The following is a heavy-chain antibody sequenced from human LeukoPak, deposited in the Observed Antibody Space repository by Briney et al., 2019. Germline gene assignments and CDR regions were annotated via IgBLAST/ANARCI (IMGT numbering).Heavy chain of an antibody. V-gene: IGHV3-30*01. Sequence: GRPLRLSCAASGFTFSSYAMHWVRQAPGKGLEWVAVISYDGSNKYYADSVKGRFTISRDNSKNTLYLQMNSLRAEDTAVYYCARVYYDSSGYALDYWGQGTLVTVSS. CDR1: GFTFSSYA. D-gene: IGHD3-22*01. J-gene: IGHJ4*02. CDR2: ISYDGSNK. CDR3: ARVYYDSSGYALDY.